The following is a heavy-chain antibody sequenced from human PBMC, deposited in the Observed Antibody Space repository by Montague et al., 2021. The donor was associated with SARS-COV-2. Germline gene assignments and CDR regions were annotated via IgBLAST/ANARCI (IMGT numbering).Heavy chain of an antibody. CDR3: TKDVAALAWGTLDT. D-gene: IGHD3-16*01. CDR1: RDSISSHNYF. J-gene: IGHJ3*02. CDR2: VDYSGLT. Sequence: SETLSLTCTVSRDSISSHNYFWAWIRQPPGKGLEWIGSVDYSGLTISNPSFESLVTISVDTSKKQFSLKVNSVTAADTAVYYCTKDVAALAWGTLDTWGQGTLVTVSS. V-gene: IGHV4-39*02.